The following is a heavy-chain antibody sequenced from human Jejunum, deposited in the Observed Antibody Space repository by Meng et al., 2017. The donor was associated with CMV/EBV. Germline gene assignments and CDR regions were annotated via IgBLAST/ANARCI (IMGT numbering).Heavy chain of an antibody. CDR2: IVAGGEST. D-gene: IGHD3-16*01. CDR1: FTLRSSA. Sequence: FTLRSSAMQWVRQAPGQRPEWIGWIVAGGESTEYTQKFQKRVTITRDMSTSTVYMELISLTSEDTATYYCATVYDSYYHLSGLDVWGQGTTVTVSS. J-gene: IGHJ6*02. CDR3: ATVYDSYYHLSGLDV. V-gene: IGHV1-58*02.